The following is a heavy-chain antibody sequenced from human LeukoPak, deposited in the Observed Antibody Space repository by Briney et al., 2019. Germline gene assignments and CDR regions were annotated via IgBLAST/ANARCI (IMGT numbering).Heavy chain of an antibody. CDR1: GFTSSSYA. V-gene: IGHV3-23*01. Sequence: GGSLRLSCAASGFTSSSYAMTWVRQAPGKGLEWVSTITGSDDATYYAGSVKGRFTISRDYSRNTVYLQLNSLRAEDSAMYYCAKGPRVNSGYHPDYWGQGTLVTVSS. D-gene: IGHD3-22*01. J-gene: IGHJ4*02. CDR2: ITGSDDAT. CDR3: AKGPRVNSGYHPDY.